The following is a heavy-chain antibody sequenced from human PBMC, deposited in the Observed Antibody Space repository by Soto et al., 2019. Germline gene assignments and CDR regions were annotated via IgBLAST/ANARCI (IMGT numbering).Heavy chain of an antibody. Sequence: PSETLSLTCTVSGGSVSSGGYYRSWIRQPPGKGLEWIGYIYYSGSTNYNPSLKSRVTISVDTSKNQFSLKLSSVTAADTAVYYCARTKYGGNSDYYYYYGMDVWGQGTTVPVSS. D-gene: IGHD2-21*02. J-gene: IGHJ6*02. CDR2: IYYSGST. CDR3: ARTKYGGNSDYYYYYGMDV. V-gene: IGHV4-61*08. CDR1: GGSVSSGGYY.